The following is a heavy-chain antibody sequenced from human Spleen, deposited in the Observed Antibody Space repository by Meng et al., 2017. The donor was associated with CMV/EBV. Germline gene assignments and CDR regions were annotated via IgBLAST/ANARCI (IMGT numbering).Heavy chain of an antibody. J-gene: IGHJ4*02. V-gene: IGHV4-4*02. D-gene: IGHD3-10*01. CDR1: GGSISNSDW. Sequence: RSLTGGVCGGSISNSDWWTWVRQSPGKGLEWIGEIHHSGSTHYNPSLKSRVTMSVDKSKNQFSLKLTSVTAADTAVYYCARGRGWDWGQGTLVTVSS. CDR3: ARGRGWD. CDR2: IHHSGST.